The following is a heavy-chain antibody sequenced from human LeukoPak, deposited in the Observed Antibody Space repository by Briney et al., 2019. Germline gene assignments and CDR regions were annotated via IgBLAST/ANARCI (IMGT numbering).Heavy chain of an antibody. Sequence: GGSLRLSCAASGFSFRDFWMSWVRQSPGKGLEWVVSINQGGSLKYYVDSVKGRFTISRDDAKSSLYVRMDSLRDEDTAVYYCARFGYSGWNLEYWGQGTLVTVSS. CDR3: ARFGYSGWNLEY. V-gene: IGHV3-7*01. CDR1: GFSFRDFW. D-gene: IGHD5-12*01. CDR2: INQGGSLK. J-gene: IGHJ4*02.